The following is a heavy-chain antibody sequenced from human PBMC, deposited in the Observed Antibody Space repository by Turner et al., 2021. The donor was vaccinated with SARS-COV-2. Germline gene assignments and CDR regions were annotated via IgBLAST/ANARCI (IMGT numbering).Heavy chain of an antibody. CDR3: AGDVVVLTSTHYGMDV. D-gene: IGHD2-21*01. CDR2: IDYGGGN. J-gene: IGHJ6*02. Sequence: QLHLQESGPRLVKPSQTLSLTCTVSGGSLSSSSSYWGWIRQPPGEGLGWIGSIDYGGGNYYHPSLKSRVTITVDTSKNQFSLKLSSATAADTAVYYCAGDVVVLTSTHYGMDVWGQGTTVTVSS. CDR1: GGSLSSSSSY. V-gene: IGHV4-39*01.